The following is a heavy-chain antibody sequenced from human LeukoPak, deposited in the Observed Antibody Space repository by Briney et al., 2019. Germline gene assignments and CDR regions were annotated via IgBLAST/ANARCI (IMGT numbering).Heavy chain of an antibody. CDR1: GFTFSSYA. J-gene: IGHJ4*02. Sequence: GGSLRLSCAASGFTFSSYAMSWVRQAPGKGLEWVSAISGSGGSTYYADSVKGRFTISRDNSKNTLYLQMNSLRAEDTAVYYCAKHRPESYHYVWGSYRSKTIFDYWGQGTLVTVSS. CDR3: AKHRPESYHYVWGSYRSKTIFDY. CDR2: ISGSGGST. D-gene: IGHD3-16*02. V-gene: IGHV3-23*01.